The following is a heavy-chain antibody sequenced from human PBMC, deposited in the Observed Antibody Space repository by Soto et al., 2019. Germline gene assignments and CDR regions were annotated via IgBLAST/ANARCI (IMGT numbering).Heavy chain of an antibody. CDR3: ARGRLISLYYFDY. V-gene: IGHV3-64*04. Sequence: GGSLRLSCSASGFTFSSYAMHWVRQAPGKGLEYVSAISSNGGSTYYADSVKGRFTISRDNSKNTLYLQMNSLRAEDTAVYYCARGRLISLYYFDYWGQGTLVTVSS. CDR2: ISSNGGST. J-gene: IGHJ4*02. D-gene: IGHD2-15*01. CDR1: GFTFSSYA.